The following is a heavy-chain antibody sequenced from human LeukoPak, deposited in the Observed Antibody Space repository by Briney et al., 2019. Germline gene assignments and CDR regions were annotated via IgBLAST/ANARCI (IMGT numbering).Heavy chain of an antibody. CDR2: IIPIFGTA. CDR1: GGTFSSYA. J-gene: IGHJ4*02. D-gene: IGHD3-10*01. Sequence: GASVKVSCKASGGTFSSYAISWVRQAPGQGLEWMGGIIPIFGTANYAQKFQGRVTITADESTSTACMELSSLRSEDTAVYYCARVGMVRGVMSYYFDYWGQGTLVTVSS. V-gene: IGHV1-69*13. CDR3: ARVGMVRGVMSYYFDY.